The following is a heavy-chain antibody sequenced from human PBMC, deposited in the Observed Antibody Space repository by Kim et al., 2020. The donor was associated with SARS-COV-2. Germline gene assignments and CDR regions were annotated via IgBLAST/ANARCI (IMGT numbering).Heavy chain of an antibody. V-gene: IGHV3-23*03. J-gene: IGHJ4*02. D-gene: IGHD2-2*02. Sequence: GGSLRLSCAASGFTFSSYAMSWVRQAPGKGLEWVSVIYSGGSSTYYADSVKGRFTISRDNSKNTLYLQMNSLRAEDTAVYYCAKDFGKLGYCSSTSCYTGEELAFDYWGQGTLVTVSS. CDR1: GFTFSSYA. CDR2: IYSGGSST. CDR3: AKDFGKLGYCSSTSCYTGEELAFDY.